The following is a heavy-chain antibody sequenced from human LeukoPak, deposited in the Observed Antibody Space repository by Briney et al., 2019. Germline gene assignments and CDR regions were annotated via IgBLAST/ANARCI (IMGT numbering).Heavy chain of an antibody. D-gene: IGHD6-13*01. V-gene: IGHV1-18*01. CDR1: GYTFTSYG. CDR3: ARDLFKAAAGTCWFDP. J-gene: IGHJ5*02. CDR2: ISAYNGNT. Sequence: ASVKVSCKASGYTFTSYGISWVRQAPGQGLEWMGWISAYNGNTNYAQKLQGRVTMTTDTSTSTAYMELRSLRSDDTAVYYCARDLFKAAAGTCWFDPWGQGTLVTVSP.